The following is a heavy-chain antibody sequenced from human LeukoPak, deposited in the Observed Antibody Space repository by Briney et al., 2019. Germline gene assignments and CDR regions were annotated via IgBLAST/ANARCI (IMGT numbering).Heavy chain of an antibody. Sequence: ASVKVSCKASGYTFTGYYMHWVRQAPGQGLEWMGWINPNSGGTNYAQKFQGRVTMTRDTSISTAYMELSRLRSDDTAVYYCARGPLGYCSGGSCYPDDYWGQGTLVTVSS. D-gene: IGHD2-15*01. V-gene: IGHV1-2*02. CDR1: GYTFTGYY. CDR2: INPNSGGT. CDR3: ARGPLGYCSGGSCYPDDY. J-gene: IGHJ4*02.